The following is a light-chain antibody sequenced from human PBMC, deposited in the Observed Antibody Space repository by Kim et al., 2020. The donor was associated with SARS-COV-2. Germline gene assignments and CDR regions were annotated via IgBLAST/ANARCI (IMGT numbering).Light chain of an antibody. CDR3: QVWDSSTV. J-gene: IGLJ3*02. CDR2: RDS. CDR1: NIGSKN. Sequence: SYELTQPLSVSVALGQTARITCGGNNIGSKNVHWYQQKPGQTPVLVIYRDSNRPSGIPERCSGSNSGNTTTLTISRAQAGDEADYYCQVWDSSTVFGGGTQLTVL. V-gene: IGLV3-9*01.